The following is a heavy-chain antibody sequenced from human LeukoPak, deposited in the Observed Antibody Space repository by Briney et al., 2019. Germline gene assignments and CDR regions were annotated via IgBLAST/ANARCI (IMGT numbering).Heavy chain of an antibody. J-gene: IGHJ4*02. V-gene: IGHV4-34*01. CDR3: ARHETLENSNYFGY. CDR1: GVSFSGYY. Sequence: SETLSLTCAVYGVSFSGYYWSWIRQPPGKGLEWIGEINHSGSTNYNPSLKSRVTISVDTSKNQFSLKLSSVTAADTAVYYCARHETLENSNYFGYWGQGTLVTVSS. CDR2: INHSGST. D-gene: IGHD4-11*01.